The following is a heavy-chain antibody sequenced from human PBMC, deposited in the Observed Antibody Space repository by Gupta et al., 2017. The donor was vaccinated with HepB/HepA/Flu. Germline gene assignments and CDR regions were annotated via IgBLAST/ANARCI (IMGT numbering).Heavy chain of an antibody. CDR3: ARGPYRSTDFDY. D-gene: IGHD6-13*01. J-gene: IGHJ4*02. CDR1: GVPFSSYG. Sequence: QVQLVESGGGVVEPGRSLRLSCAASGVPFSSYGMHWVRLAPGKGLEWVALIWHDGSIKYYGDSVKGRFTISRDDSKNTLYLQMNSLRAEDTAVYYCARGPYRSTDFDYWGQGTLVTVSS. V-gene: IGHV3-33*01. CDR2: IWHDGSIK.